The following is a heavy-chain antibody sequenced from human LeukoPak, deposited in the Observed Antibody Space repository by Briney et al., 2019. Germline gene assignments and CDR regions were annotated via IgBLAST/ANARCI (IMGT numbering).Heavy chain of an antibody. CDR1: GGSISSSSYY. D-gene: IGHD2-15*01. Sequence: NPSETLSLTCTVSGGSISSSSYYWGWIRQPPGKGLEWIGSIYYSGSTYYNPSLKSRVTISVDTSKNQFSLKLTSVTAADTAVYYCASYCSGGSCYSPSFDYRGQGTLVTVSS. CDR2: IYYSGST. J-gene: IGHJ4*02. CDR3: ASYCSGGSCYSPSFDY. V-gene: IGHV4-39*07.